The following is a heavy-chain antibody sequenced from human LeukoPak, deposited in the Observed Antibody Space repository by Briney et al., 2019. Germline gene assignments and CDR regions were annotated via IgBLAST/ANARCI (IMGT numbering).Heavy chain of an antibody. Sequence: ASVKVSCKASGYTFTSYYMHWVRQAPGQGLEWMGTINPSSGSTAYTQKFQGRVTMTRDTATSTVYMELSSLRSEDTAVYFCARWSTTGFSDYWSQGTLVTVSS. CDR3: ARWSTTGFSDY. V-gene: IGHV1-46*01. CDR2: INPSSGST. D-gene: IGHD1-1*01. CDR1: GYTFTSYY. J-gene: IGHJ4*02.